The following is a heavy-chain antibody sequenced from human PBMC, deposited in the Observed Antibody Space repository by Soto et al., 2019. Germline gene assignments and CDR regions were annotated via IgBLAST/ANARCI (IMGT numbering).Heavy chain of an antibody. J-gene: IGHJ5*02. CDR3: AREGGNLGWFDP. V-gene: IGHV1-69*13. Sequence: ASVKVSCKASGGTFSSYAISWVRQAPGQGLEWMGGIIPIFGTANYAQKFQGRVTITADESTSTAYMELSSLRSEDTAVYYCAREGGNLGWFDPWGQGTLVTVSS. CDR1: GGTFSSYA. CDR2: IIPIFGTA. D-gene: IGHD2-15*01.